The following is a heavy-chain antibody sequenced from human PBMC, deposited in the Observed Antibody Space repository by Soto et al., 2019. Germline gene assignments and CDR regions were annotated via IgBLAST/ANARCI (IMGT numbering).Heavy chain of an antibody. Sequence: ASVKVSCKASGYTFTSYYMHWVRQAPGQGLEWMGIINPSGGSTSYAQKFQGRVTMTRDTSTSTVHMELSSLRSEDTAVYYCARGRSSSPSGYYGMDVWGQGATVTVSS. V-gene: IGHV1-46*01. CDR2: INPSGGST. CDR3: ARGRSSSPSGYYGMDV. CDR1: GYTFTSYY. J-gene: IGHJ6*02. D-gene: IGHD6-6*01.